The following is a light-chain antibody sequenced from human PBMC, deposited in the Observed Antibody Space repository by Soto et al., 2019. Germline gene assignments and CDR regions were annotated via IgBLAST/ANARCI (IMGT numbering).Light chain of an antibody. V-gene: IGLV2-14*01. CDR2: EVN. CDR1: SSDIGAYDY. J-gene: IGLJ1*01. Sequence: SALTQPASLSGSPGQSITISCTGTSSDIGAYDYVSWFQQHPVKAPKLMISEVNNRPSGVSNRFSGSKSGNTAYLTISGLQVEDEAEYFCFSFTTNSTHDFATGTKGTV. CDR3: FSFTTNSTHD.